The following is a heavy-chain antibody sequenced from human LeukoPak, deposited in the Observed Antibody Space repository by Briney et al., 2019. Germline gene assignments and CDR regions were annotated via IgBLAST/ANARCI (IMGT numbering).Heavy chain of an antibody. CDR3: ARGPSHGGKYRGFFDH. J-gene: IGHJ4*02. CDR1: GEPFSGYY. CDR2: INQSGTT. D-gene: IGHD4-23*01. V-gene: IGHV4-34*01. Sequence: SETLSLTCAVYGEPFSGYYWSWIRHPPGKGLEWIGEINQSGTTNYSPSLKSRVSISIDPSKNQFFLRLNSVNAADTAVYFCARGPSHGGKYRGFFDHWGQGTLVTVSS.